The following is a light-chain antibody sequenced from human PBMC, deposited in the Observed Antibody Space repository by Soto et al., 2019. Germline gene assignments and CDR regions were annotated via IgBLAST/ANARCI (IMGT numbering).Light chain of an antibody. CDR3: QQYGSSPWT. CDR1: QSVSSSY. V-gene: IGKV3-20*01. J-gene: IGKJ1*01. Sequence: EIVLTQSPGTLSLTQGERAILSYRASQSVSSSYLGWYQQKPGQAPRLLIYGASSRATGIPDRFSGSGSGTDFTLTISRLEPEDFAVYYCQQYGSSPWTFGQGTKVDIK. CDR2: GAS.